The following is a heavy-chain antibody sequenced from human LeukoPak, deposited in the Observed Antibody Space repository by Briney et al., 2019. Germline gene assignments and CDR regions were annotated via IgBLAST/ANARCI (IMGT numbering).Heavy chain of an antibody. CDR1: EYTFITYD. Sequence: ASVKVSCKASEYTFITYDIIWVRQAAGQGLEWMGWLNPQSGNTGYTESFQGRVTLTMDSPISTAYMELRSLRFEDTAVYYCARGPWFGSLVGYCADGVCYPGYWGQGTLVTVSS. V-gene: IGHV1-8*01. CDR3: ARGPWFGSLVGYCADGVCYPGY. D-gene: IGHD2-8*01. CDR2: LNPQSGNT. J-gene: IGHJ4*02.